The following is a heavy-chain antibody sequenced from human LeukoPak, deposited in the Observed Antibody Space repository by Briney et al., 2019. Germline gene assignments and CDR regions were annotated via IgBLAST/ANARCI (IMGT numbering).Heavy chain of an antibody. V-gene: IGHV3-48*03. J-gene: IGHJ5*02. CDR1: GFTFSRYE. CDR2: ISAGGDTI. Sequence: GGSLRLSCAASGFTFSRYEMNWVRQAPGKGLEWISYISAGGDTIYYADSVKGRFTISRDNAKNSLYLQMNSLRAEDTAVYHCARAPLVLQYRWWFDPWGQGTLVIVSS. D-gene: IGHD5-24*01. CDR3: ARAPLVLQYRWWFDP.